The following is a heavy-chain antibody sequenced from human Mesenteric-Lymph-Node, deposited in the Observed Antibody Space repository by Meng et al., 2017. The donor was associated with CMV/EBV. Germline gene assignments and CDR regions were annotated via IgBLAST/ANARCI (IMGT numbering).Heavy chain of an antibody. CDR3: AKGVGANDY. J-gene: IGHJ4*02. CDR2: IRYDGSNK. V-gene: IGHV3-30*02. D-gene: IGHD1-26*01. Sequence: GESLKISCVASGFTFSSYGMHWVRQAPGKGLEWVAFIRYDGSNKYYADSVKGRFTISRDNSKNTLYLQMNSLRAEDTAVYYCAKGVGANDYWGQGTLVTVSS. CDR1: GFTFSSYG.